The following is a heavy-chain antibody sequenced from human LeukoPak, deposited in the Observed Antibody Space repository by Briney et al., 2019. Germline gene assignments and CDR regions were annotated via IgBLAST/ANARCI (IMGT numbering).Heavy chain of an antibody. Sequence: SGGSLRLSCAASGFTVSSKYMSWVRQAPGKGLEWVANINRDGSERYYVDSVKGRFTISRDDAKSSLYLQMNSLRAEDTAVYYCARRNAMDVWGQGTTVIVFS. CDR1: GFTVSSKY. CDR2: INRDGSER. CDR3: ARRNAMDV. V-gene: IGHV3-7*03. J-gene: IGHJ6*02.